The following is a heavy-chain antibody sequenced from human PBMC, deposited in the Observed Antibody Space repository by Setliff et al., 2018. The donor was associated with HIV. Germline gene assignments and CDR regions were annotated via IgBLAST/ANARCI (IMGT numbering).Heavy chain of an antibody. J-gene: IGHJ1*01. D-gene: IGHD3-10*01. CDR3: VKALMVQGVSLQYFQN. CDR2: VHWDGGSP. CDR1: GFKFDDYT. V-gene: IGHV3-43D*03. Sequence: GGSLRLSCAASGFKFDDYTMHWVRQAPGRRPEWVSLVHWDGGSPYYADSVKGRFTISRDNSKNSLYLQMNSLRPEDTAFYYCVKALMVQGVSLQYFQNWGQGTLVTVSS.